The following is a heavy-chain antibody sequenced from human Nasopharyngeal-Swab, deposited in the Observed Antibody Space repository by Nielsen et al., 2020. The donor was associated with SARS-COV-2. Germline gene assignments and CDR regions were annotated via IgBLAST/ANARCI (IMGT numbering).Heavy chain of an antibody. V-gene: IGHV3-11*01. CDR2: ISSSGSTI. Sequence: GGSLRLSCAASGFTFSDYYMSWIRQAPGKGLEWVSYISSSGSTIYYADSVKGRFTISRDNAKNSLYLQMNSLRAGDTAVYYCARSHKGYSYGYTNYYGMDVWGQGTTVTVSS. CDR3: ARSHKGYSYGYTNYYGMDV. CDR1: GFTFSDYY. D-gene: IGHD5-18*01. J-gene: IGHJ6*02.